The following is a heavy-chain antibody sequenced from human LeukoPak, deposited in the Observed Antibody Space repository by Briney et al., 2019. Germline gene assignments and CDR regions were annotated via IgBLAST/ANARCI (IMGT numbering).Heavy chain of an antibody. CDR2: VIPIFGTA. V-gene: IGHV1-69*05. J-gene: IGHJ4*02. CDR3: ATDDLGYCSSTSCAHFDY. CDR1: GGTFSGYA. D-gene: IGHD2-2*01. Sequence: SVKVSCKASGGTFSGYAISWVRQAPGQGPEWMGGVIPIFGTANYAQKFQGRVTITTDESTSTAYMELSSPRSEDTAVYYCATDDLGYCSSTSCAHFDYWGQGTLVTVSS.